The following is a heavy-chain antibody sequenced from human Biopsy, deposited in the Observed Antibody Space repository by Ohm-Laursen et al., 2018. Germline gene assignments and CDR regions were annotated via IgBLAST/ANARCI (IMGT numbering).Heavy chain of an antibody. V-gene: IGHV4-4*07. J-gene: IGHJ5*02. Sequence: GTLSLTCTVSGGSLSSYSWGWIRQPAGKGLEWIGQIYTGGITNYNPSLKSRVTMSVDTSKNKFSLRVSSVTAADTAVYYCARDRDRRGWFDPWGQGTLVTVSS. CDR1: GGSLSSYS. CDR3: ARDRDRRGWFDP. D-gene: IGHD1-14*01. CDR2: IYTGGIT.